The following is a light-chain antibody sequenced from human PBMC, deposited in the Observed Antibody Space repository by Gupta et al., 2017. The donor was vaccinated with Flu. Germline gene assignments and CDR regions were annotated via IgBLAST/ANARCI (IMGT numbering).Light chain of an antibody. V-gene: IGLV3-1*01. CDR1: KLGDKY. CDR3: QAWDSTIAV. CDR2: QDT. J-gene: IGLJ3*02. Sequence: SYELPPPPSLSVSPGQTASITCSGDKLGDKYTSWYHQKPGQSPVLVIYQDTKRPSGIPERFSGSSSGNTATLTITGTQAMDGADYYYQAWDSTIAVFGGGTKLTVL.